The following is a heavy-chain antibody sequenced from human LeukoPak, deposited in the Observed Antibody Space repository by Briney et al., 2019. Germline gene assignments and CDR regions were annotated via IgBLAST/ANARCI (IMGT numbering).Heavy chain of an antibody. V-gene: IGHV3-48*02. CDR1: GFTFSTYS. CDR2: ISSTSSIM. J-gene: IGHJ5*02. Sequence: GGSLRLSCAASGFTFSTYSMNWVRKAPGQGLELVSYISSTSSIMYYEDSVKSRFTISTDNATNYLYLQMNSLLDDDTTAYYFARDNFGDYGNWFDPWGQGTLVTVSS. CDR3: ARDNFGDYGNWFDP. D-gene: IGHD4-17*01.